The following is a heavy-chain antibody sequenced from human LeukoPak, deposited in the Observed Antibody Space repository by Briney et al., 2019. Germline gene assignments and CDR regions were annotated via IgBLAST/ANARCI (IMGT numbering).Heavy chain of an antibody. CDR1: GGSISSYY. Sequence: PSETLSLTCSVSGGSISSYYWSWIRQPPGKGLEWIGYIYYSGTTNYNPSLESRVIISVDTSRSQFSLKLSSVTTADTAVYYCASGLQFDFWGQGTLVTVSS. J-gene: IGHJ4*02. V-gene: IGHV4-59*08. CDR3: ASGLQFDF. D-gene: IGHD4-11*01. CDR2: IYYSGTT.